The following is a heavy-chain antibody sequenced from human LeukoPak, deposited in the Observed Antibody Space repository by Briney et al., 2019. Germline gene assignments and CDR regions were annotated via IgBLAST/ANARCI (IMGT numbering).Heavy chain of an antibody. Sequence: SETLSLTCTVSGGSISSYYWSWIRQPPGKGLEWIGYVYTSGSTNYNPSLKSRVTISVDTSKNQFSLKLSSVTAADTAVYYCARLGIAAAGSYYFDYWGQGTLVTVSS. CDR3: ARLGIAAAGSYYFDY. D-gene: IGHD6-13*01. J-gene: IGHJ4*02. CDR1: GGSISSYY. V-gene: IGHV4-4*09. CDR2: VYTSGST.